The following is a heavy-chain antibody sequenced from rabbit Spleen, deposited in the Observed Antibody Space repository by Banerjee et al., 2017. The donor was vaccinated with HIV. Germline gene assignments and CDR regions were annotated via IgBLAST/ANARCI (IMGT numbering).Heavy chain of an antibody. Sequence: QEELEESGGGLVKPEGSLTLTCKASGFSFSDRDVMCWFRQAPGKVLEWIACIYAGSSGRTDYATWAKGRFNISKTSSTTVTLQMTSLTAADTATYFCARGSASMTMVITGNYLGLWGPGTLVTVS. V-gene: IGHV1S45*01. CDR2: IYAGSSGRT. J-gene: IGHJ4*01. CDR1: GFSFSDRDV. CDR3: ARGSASMTMVITGNYLGL. D-gene: IGHD2-1*01.